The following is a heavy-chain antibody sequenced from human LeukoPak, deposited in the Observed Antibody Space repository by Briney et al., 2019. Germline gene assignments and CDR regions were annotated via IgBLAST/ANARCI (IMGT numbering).Heavy chain of an antibody. V-gene: IGHV3-66*02. CDR1: GFTVSSNY. CDR3: ARVGDIVVVPADT. D-gene: IGHD2-2*01. J-gene: IGHJ6*04. Sequence: PGGSLRLSCAASGFTVSSNYMSWVRQAPGKGLEGVSVIYSGGSTYYADSVKGRFTISRDNSKNTLYLQMNSLRAEDTAVYYCARVGDIVVVPADTWGKGTTVTVSS. CDR2: IYSGGST.